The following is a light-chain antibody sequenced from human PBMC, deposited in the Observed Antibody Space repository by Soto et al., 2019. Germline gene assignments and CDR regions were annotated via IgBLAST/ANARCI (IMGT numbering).Light chain of an antibody. CDR3: QPYNNWPPWT. J-gene: IGKJ1*01. V-gene: IGKV3-15*01. Sequence: EIVMTQSPATLSVSPGERATLSCRASQSVSSNLAWYQQKPGQAPRLLIYGASTRATGIPARFSGSGSGTEFTLTISSLQSEDFAVYYCQPYNNWPPWTFGQGTKVAIK. CDR2: GAS. CDR1: QSVSSN.